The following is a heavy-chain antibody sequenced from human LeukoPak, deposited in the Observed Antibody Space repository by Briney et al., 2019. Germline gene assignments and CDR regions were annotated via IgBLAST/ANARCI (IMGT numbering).Heavy chain of an antibody. CDR3: ARILGNNYYYYYMDV. J-gene: IGHJ6*03. CDR2: ITSSGATK. V-gene: IGHV3-48*03. CDR1: GFTFSDYE. Sequence: GGSLRLSCAVSGFTFSDYEMTWVRQAPGKGLEWISFITSSGATKYYADSVRGRFAISRDNANNSLYLLVDSLRADDTAVYFCARILGNNYYYYYMDVWGKGTMVTVSS.